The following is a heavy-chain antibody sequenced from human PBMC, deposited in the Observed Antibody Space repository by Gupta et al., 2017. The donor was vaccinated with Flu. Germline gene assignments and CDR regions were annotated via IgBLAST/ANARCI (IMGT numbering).Heavy chain of an antibody. CDR3: AREFPCGGDCYDLDS. Sequence: QVQLVQSGAEVKEPGSSVKVSCKASEGTFNGYSITWVRQAPGQGLEWMGGILPILGAANYAQKFQARVTITADESTGTAYMELSSLRSDDTAVYYCAREFPCGGDCYDLDSWGQGTLVYVSS. J-gene: IGHJ4*02. CDR1: EGTFNGYS. D-gene: IGHD2-21*02. CDR2: ILPILGAA. V-gene: IGHV1-69*01.